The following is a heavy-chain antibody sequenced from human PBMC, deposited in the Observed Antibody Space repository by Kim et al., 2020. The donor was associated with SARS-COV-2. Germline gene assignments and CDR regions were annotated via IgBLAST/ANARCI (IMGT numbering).Heavy chain of an antibody. Sequence: ASVKVSCKASGYTFTSYYMHWVRQAPGQGLEWMGIINPSGGSTSYAQKFQGRVTMTRDTSTSTVYMELSSLRSEDTAVYYCARDWSSGWYASPTSRFDYWGQGTLVTVSS. J-gene: IGHJ4*02. D-gene: IGHD6-19*01. CDR3: ARDWSSGWYASPTSRFDY. CDR1: GYTFTSYY. CDR2: INPSGGST. V-gene: IGHV1-46*01.